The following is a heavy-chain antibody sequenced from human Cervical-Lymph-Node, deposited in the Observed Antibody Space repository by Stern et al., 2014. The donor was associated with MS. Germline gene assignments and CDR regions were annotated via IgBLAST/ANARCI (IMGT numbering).Heavy chain of an antibody. V-gene: IGHV1-69*09. CDR2: IFPIVGIT. J-gene: IGHJ4*02. D-gene: IGHD3-10*01. CDR1: GGTFSNYG. CDR3: ATPSDFYGSGSYFPPLDY. Sequence: QVQLVESGAEVKKPGSSVKVSCKASGGTFSNYGITWVRQAPGQGLEWMGRIFPIVGITNYAQKLQGRVTITADKSSNPAYMELSPLRSEDTAVYYCATPSDFYGSGSYFPPLDYWGQGTQVIVST.